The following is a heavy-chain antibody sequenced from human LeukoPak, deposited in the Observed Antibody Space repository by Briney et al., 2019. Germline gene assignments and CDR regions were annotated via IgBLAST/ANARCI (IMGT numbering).Heavy chain of an antibody. CDR2: MNPNSGNT. Sequence: ASVKVSCKASGYTFTSYDINWVRQATGQGFEWMGWMNPNSGNTGYAQKFQGRVTMTRNTSISTAYMELSSLRSEDTAVYYCARGRSVRYYDFWSGYSPYYYYMDVWGKGTTVTVSS. J-gene: IGHJ6*03. D-gene: IGHD3-3*01. CDR3: ARGRSVRYYDFWSGYSPYYYYMDV. V-gene: IGHV1-8*01. CDR1: GYTFTSYD.